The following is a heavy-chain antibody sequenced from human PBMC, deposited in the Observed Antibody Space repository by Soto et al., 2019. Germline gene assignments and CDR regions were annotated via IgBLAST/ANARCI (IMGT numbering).Heavy chain of an antibody. CDR2: ISSSGSTI. J-gene: IGHJ4*02. CDR1: GFTFSDYY. D-gene: IGHD3-3*01. CDR3: ARAITIFGVVIPWDRYYFDY. V-gene: IGHV3-11*01. Sequence: GSLRLSCAASGFTFSDYYMSWIRQAPGKGLEWVSYISSSGSTIYYADSVKGRFTISRDNAKNSLYLQMNSLRAEDMAVYYCARAITIFGVVIPWDRYYFDYWGQGTLVTVS.